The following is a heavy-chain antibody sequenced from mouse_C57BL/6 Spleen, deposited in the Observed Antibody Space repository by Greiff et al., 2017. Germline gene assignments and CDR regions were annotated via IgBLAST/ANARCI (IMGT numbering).Heavy chain of an antibody. CDR1: GFTFSDYY. Sequence: EVKLMESEGGLVQPGSSMKLSCTASGFTFSDYYMAWVRQVPEKGLEWVANINYDGSSTYYLDSLKSRFIISRDNAKNILYLQISSRKSEDTATYYCARGGYDYGRAWFAYWGKGTLVTVSA. CDR3: ARGGYDYGRAWFAY. J-gene: IGHJ3*01. CDR2: INYDGSST. D-gene: IGHD2-4*01. V-gene: IGHV5-16*01.